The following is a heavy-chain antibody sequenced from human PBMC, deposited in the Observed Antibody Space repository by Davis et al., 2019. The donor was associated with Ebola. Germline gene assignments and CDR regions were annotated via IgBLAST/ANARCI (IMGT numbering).Heavy chain of an antibody. CDR2: ISYDGSNK. CDR1: GFTFSSYA. Sequence: GESLKISCAASGFTFSSYAMHWVRQAPGKGLEWVAVISYDGSNKYYADSVKGRFTISRDNSKNTLYLQMNSLRAEDTAVYYCARAGRGSGWEYYYYYYGMDVWGQGTTVTVSS. CDR3: ARAGRGSGWEYYYYYYGMDV. V-gene: IGHV3-30-3*01. J-gene: IGHJ6*02. D-gene: IGHD6-19*01.